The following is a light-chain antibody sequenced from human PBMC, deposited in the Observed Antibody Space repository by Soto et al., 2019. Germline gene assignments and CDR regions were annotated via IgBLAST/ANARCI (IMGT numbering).Light chain of an antibody. V-gene: IGKV1-5*03. CDR1: QGISDW. CDR2: KAS. J-gene: IGKJ1*01. CDR3: QQFNTWT. Sequence: DAQMTQSPSTLSASVGDRVTITCRASQGISDWLVWYQQKPGKAPHLLIYKASRLESGVPSRFSGRGFGTEFTLTISSLQPDDVGNYYCQQFNTWTFGQGTNVEIK.